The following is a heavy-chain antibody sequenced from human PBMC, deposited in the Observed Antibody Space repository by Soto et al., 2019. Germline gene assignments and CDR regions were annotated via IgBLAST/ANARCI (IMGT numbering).Heavy chain of an antibody. Sequence: QVQLVESGGRLVKPGGSLRLSCAASGFTFSDYYMSWIRQAPGKGLEWVSYISSSGSTIYYADSVKGRFTISRENAKNSLYLQMNSLRAEDTAVYYCARYIVATKPDAFDIWGQGTMVTVSS. CDR3: ARYIVATKPDAFDI. CDR2: ISSSGSTI. D-gene: IGHD5-12*01. CDR1: GFTFSDYY. V-gene: IGHV3-11*01. J-gene: IGHJ3*02.